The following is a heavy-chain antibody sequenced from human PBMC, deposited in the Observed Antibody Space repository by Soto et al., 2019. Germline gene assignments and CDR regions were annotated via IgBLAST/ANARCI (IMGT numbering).Heavy chain of an antibody. CDR1: GGSFSGYY. Sequence: SETLSLTCAVYGGSFSGYYWSWIRQPPGKGLEWSGEINHSGSTNYNPSLKSRVTISVDTSKNQFSLKLSSVTAADTAVYYCARGTRITMIVVPNWFDPWGQGTLVTVSS. CDR2: INHSGST. CDR3: ARGTRITMIVVPNWFDP. V-gene: IGHV4-34*01. D-gene: IGHD3-22*01. J-gene: IGHJ5*02.